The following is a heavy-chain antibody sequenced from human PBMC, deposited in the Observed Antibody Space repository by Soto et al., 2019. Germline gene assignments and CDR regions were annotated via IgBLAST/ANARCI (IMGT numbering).Heavy chain of an antibody. CDR1: GYTFTGYY. J-gene: IGHJ5*02. CDR3: ARALYGSGSYSWFDP. CDR2: INPNSGGT. Sequence: GASVKVSCKASGYTFTGYYMHWVRQAPGQGLEWMGWINPNSGGTNYAQKFQGWVTMTRDTSISTAYMELSRLRSDDTAVYYCARALYGSGSYSWFDPWGQGTLVPVSS. V-gene: IGHV1-2*04. D-gene: IGHD3-10*01.